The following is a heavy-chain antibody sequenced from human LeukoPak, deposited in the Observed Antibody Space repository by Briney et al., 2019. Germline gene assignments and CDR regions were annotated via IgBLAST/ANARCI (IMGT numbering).Heavy chain of an antibody. V-gene: IGHV3-23*01. Sequence: GGTLRLSCAASGFTFSSYGMSWVRQAPGKGLEWVSAISGSGGSTYYADSVKGRFTISRDNSKNTLYLQMNSLRAEDTAVYYCAKSYSSGWYLYPFDYWGQGTLVTVSS. CDR3: AKSYSSGWYLYPFDY. CDR1: GFTFSSYG. CDR2: ISGSGGST. D-gene: IGHD6-19*01. J-gene: IGHJ4*02.